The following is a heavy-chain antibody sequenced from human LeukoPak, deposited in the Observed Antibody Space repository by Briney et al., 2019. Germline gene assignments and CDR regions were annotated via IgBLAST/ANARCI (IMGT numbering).Heavy chain of an antibody. CDR1: GYTFRRYF. CDR2: IIPIFDSA. CDR3: ARISLGAIWGYYYGMDV. V-gene: IGHV1-69*13. J-gene: IGHJ6*02. D-gene: IGHD1-26*01. Sequence: SVKVSCKASGYTFRRYFMNWVRQAPGQGLEWMGGIIPIFDSADYAQKFQGRVTITADESASTAYMELSSLRSEDTAVFYCARISLGAIWGYYYGMDVWGQGTTVTVSS.